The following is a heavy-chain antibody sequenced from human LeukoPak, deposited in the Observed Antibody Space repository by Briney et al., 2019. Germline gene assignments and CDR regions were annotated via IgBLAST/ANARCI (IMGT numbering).Heavy chain of an antibody. CDR1: GFSFSNYG. CDR3: ARDGLQYRYGYYLDY. J-gene: IGHJ4*02. Sequence: GGSLRLSCAASGFSFSNYGIHWARQAPGKGLEWVAVISYDGSNKYYAESVKGRFTISRDNSKDTLYLQVNSLRAEDSAVYYCARDGLQYRYGYYLDYWGQGTLVTVSS. CDR2: ISYDGSNK. V-gene: IGHV3-30*03. D-gene: IGHD5-18*01.